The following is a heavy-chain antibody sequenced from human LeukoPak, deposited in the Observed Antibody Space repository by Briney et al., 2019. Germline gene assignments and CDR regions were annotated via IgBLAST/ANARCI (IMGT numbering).Heavy chain of an antibody. V-gene: IGHV3-7*01. CDR3: ARGGNLEN. CDR2: INEDGGER. Sequence: GGSLRLSCAASGFTLNRYWMSWVRQAPGKGLEWVANINEDGGERHYVDSVKGRFTISRDNATNSLYLQMNSLRAEDTAVYYCARGGNLENWGGGTLVTVPS. J-gene: IGHJ4*02. CDR1: GFTLNRYW. D-gene: IGHD1-14*01.